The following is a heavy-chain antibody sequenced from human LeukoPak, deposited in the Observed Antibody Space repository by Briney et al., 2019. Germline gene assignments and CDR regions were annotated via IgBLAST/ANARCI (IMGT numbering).Heavy chain of an antibody. CDR3: ARAVGASGDSHWWYFDY. D-gene: IGHD2-8*02. Sequence: SQTLSLTCTVSGGSITSGDYYWSWIRQPPGKGLEWIGYIYYTGSTYYNPSLKSRVTISVDTSKNQFSLNLRSVTAADTAVYYCARAVGASGDSHWWYFDYWGQGALVTVSS. J-gene: IGHJ4*02. CDR1: GGSITSGDYY. V-gene: IGHV4-30-4*01. CDR2: IYYTGST.